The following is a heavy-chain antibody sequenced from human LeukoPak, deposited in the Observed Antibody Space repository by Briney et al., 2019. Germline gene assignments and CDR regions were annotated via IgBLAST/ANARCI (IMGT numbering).Heavy chain of an antibody. Sequence: ASVKVSCKASGYTFSSYYMHWVRQAPGQGLEWMGIMSPSGSSTSHAQKFQGRVTMTRDTSTATVSMGVSSLRSDDTAVYYCARGDSRSPRNAFDIWGQGTMVTVSS. D-gene: IGHD6-13*01. CDR1: GYTFSSYY. V-gene: IGHV1-46*01. CDR3: ARGDSRSPRNAFDI. CDR2: MSPSGSST. J-gene: IGHJ3*02.